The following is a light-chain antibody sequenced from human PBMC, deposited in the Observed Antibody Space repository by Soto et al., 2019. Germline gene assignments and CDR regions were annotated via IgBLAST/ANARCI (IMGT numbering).Light chain of an antibody. CDR3: QQMNSYPRT. Sequence: IQLTQSPSSLSASVGDRVTITCRASQGISSYLAWYQQKPGKAPKLLIYAASTLQSGVPSRLSGSGSGPDCTLTISSLARENFASTFCQQMNSYPRTFGGGTQVAIK. J-gene: IGKJ4*01. V-gene: IGKV1-9*01. CDR2: AAS. CDR1: QGISSY.